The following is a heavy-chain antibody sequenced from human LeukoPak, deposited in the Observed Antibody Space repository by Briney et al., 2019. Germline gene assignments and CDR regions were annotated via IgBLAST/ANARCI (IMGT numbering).Heavy chain of an antibody. Sequence: SVKVSCKASGYTFTSYGISWVRQAPGQGPEWMGGIIPIFGTANYAQKFQGRVTITADESTSTAYMELSSLRSEDTAVYYCARNHNWFDPWGQGTLVTVSS. CDR2: IIPIFGTA. CDR3: ARNHNWFDP. V-gene: IGHV1-69*13. CDR1: GYTFTSYG. J-gene: IGHJ5*02.